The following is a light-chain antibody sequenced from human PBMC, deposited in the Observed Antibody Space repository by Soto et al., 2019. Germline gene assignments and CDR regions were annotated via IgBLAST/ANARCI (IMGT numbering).Light chain of an antibody. CDR2: AAS. J-gene: IGKJ5*01. V-gene: IGKV1-39*01. Sequence: IHMTLSASSLSASVGYRVTITCRAIQSISSYLNWYQQKKGKAPKLLIYAASSLQSGVPSRFSGSVYGTDFNLTISSLQTEDFATYYCQQSYSTSITFGQGTRLEIK. CDR3: QQSYSTSIT. CDR1: QSISSY.